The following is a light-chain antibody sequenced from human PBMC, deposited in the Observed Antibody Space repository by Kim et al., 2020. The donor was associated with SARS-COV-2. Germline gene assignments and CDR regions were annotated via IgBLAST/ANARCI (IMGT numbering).Light chain of an antibody. CDR3: QQYNNWPPLT. CDR1: QSGSSN. Sequence: SAGERATLACRASQSGSSNLAWYQQKPGQAPRLLIYDASTRATGIPARFSGSGSGTEFTLTISSLQSEDFAVYYCQQYNNWPPLTFGGGTKVDIK. J-gene: IGKJ4*01. CDR2: DAS. V-gene: IGKV3-15*01.